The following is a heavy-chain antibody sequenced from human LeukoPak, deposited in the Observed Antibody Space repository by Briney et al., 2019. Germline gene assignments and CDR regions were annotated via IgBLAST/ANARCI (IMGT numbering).Heavy chain of an antibody. CDR1: GLTLRLFS. CDR3: ARRAGDYSHPYDY. Sequence: SGGSLRLSCAASGLTLRLFSMNWVRQAPGKGLEWVSSISSSGGHTFYSDSVKGRFTISRDNAKNSLFLQMNSLRAEDTAVYYCARRAGDYSHPYDYWGQGILVTVSS. CDR2: ISSSGGHT. D-gene: IGHD3-22*01. J-gene: IGHJ4*02. V-gene: IGHV3-21*01.